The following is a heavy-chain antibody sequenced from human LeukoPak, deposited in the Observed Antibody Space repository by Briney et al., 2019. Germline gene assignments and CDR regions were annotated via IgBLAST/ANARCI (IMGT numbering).Heavy chain of an antibody. CDR2: LSAYNGNT. Sequence: ASVKVSCKASGSTFTSYGISWVRPATGQGLAWRGWLSAYNGNTTYAQKIQGRVTLPTTTSTRTASMKLRSTRSDVTAVHCCARGHRAARAYYFDYWGQGTLVSVSS. V-gene: IGHV1-18*01. CDR3: ARGHRAARAYYFDY. CDR1: GSTFTSYG. D-gene: IGHD6-6*01. J-gene: IGHJ4*02.